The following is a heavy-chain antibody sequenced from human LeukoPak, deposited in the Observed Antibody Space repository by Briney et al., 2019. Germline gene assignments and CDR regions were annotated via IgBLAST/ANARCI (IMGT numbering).Heavy chain of an antibody. Sequence: GGSLRLSCAASGFTFSSYSMNWVRQAPGKGLEWVSSISGSSSYIYYADSVKGRFTISRDNAKNSLYLQMNSLRAEDTAVYYCARDKEGYCTNGVCSNYYYYYMDVWGKGTTVTVSS. CDR3: ARDKEGYCTNGVCSNYYYYYMDV. CDR1: GFTFSSYS. D-gene: IGHD2-8*01. CDR2: ISGSSSYI. J-gene: IGHJ6*03. V-gene: IGHV3-21*01.